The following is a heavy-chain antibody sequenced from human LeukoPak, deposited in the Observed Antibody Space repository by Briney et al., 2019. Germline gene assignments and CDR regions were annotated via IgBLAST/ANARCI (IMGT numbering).Heavy chain of an antibody. Sequence: SETLSLTCAVYGGSFCGYYWSWIRQPPGKGLEWIGEINHSGSTNYNPSLKSRVTISVDTSRNQFSLKLSSVTAADTAVYYCARSFPRLYCSGGSCYSNWFDPWGQGTLVTVSS. J-gene: IGHJ5*02. CDR3: ARSFPRLYCSGGSCYSNWFDP. CDR2: INHSGST. CDR1: GGSFCGYY. D-gene: IGHD2-15*01. V-gene: IGHV4-34*01.